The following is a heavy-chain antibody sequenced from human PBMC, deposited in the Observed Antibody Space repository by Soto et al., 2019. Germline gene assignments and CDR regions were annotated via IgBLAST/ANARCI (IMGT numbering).Heavy chain of an antibody. D-gene: IGHD4-17*01. CDR1: GFTFSSYS. V-gene: IGHV3-21*01. CDR3: ARDRDTWTDGDYAVRYFQH. Sequence: GGSLRLSCAASGFTFSSYSMNWVRQAPGKGLEWVSSISSSSSYIYYADSVKGRFTISRDNAKNSLYLQMNSLRAEDTAVHYCARDRDTWTDGDYAVRYFQHWGQGTLVTVSS. J-gene: IGHJ1*01. CDR2: ISSSSSYI.